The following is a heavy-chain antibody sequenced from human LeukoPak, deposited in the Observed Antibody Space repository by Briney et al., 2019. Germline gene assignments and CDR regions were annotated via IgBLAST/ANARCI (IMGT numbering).Heavy chain of an antibody. CDR1: GFTFSSYW. CDR2: INSDESST. J-gene: IGHJ4*02. D-gene: IGHD6-19*01. V-gene: IGHV3-74*01. Sequence: GGSLRLSCAASGFTFSSYWMHWVRQAPGKGLVWVSRINSDESSTSYADSVKGRFTISRDNAKNTLYLQLNSLRAEDTAVYYCAREGSGWYYFDYWGQGTLVTVSS. CDR3: AREGSGWYYFDY.